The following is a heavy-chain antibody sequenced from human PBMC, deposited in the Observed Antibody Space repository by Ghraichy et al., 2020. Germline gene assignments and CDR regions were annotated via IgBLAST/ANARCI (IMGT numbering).Heavy chain of an antibody. J-gene: IGHJ1*01. CDR3: SRGALSQNPHFQH. CDR1: GYTFTSYA. D-gene: IGHD3-9*01. CDR2: INAGNGNT. Sequence: ASVKVSCKASGYTFTSYAMHWVRQAPGQRLEWMGWINAGNGNTKYSQKFQGRVTITRDTSASKAYMERSSLRSEDTAVYYCSRGALSQNPHFQHWGQGTLVTVAS. V-gene: IGHV1-3*01.